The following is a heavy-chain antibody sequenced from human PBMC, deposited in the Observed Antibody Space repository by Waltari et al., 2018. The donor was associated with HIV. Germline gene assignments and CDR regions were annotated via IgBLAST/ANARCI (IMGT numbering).Heavy chain of an antibody. CDR3: ASTTLYGDLRPLQSDN. Sequence: QVRLQESGPGLVKPSQTLSLSCTVSGVSISSGDYYWSWIRQTPGKGLEWIGHIYDSGDTNYSPSLKSRLTISLDISNNQFSLKLTSVTAADTAVYYCASTTLYGDLRPLQSDNWGQGTLVTVSS. D-gene: IGHD4-17*01. V-gene: IGHV4-30-4*01. J-gene: IGHJ1*01. CDR1: GVSISSGDYY. CDR2: IYDSGDT.